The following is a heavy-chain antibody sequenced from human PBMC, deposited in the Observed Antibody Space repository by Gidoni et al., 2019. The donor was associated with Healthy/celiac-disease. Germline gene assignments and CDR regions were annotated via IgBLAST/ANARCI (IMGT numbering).Heavy chain of an antibody. Sequence: VLLVQSGAEVKKPGSSVKVSCKPPGVIFSSYAISRVPQAPGQGLEWMGGIIPIFGTANYAQNIQGRVTITADESTSTAYVELSSRRSEDTAVYYCARAQYSSGWYHAVRRENEKFDYWGQGTLVTVSS. D-gene: IGHD6-19*01. CDR2: IIPIFGTA. CDR3: ARAQYSSGWYHAVRRENEKFDY. J-gene: IGHJ4*02. CDR1: GVIFSSYA. V-gene: IGHV1-69*01.